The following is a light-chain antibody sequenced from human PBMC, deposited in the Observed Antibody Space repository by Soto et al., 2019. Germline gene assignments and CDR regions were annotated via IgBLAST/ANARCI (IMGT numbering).Light chain of an antibody. CDR3: QQYSSWPPWT. Sequence: EIVLTQSPATLSLSPGERATLSCRASQSVSSSYLAWYQQKPGQAPRLLIYGASSRAAGIPDRFSGSGSGTDFTLTISRLEPEDFAVYYCQQYSSWPPWTFGQGTKVEIK. J-gene: IGKJ1*01. CDR1: QSVSSSY. CDR2: GAS. V-gene: IGKV3-20*01.